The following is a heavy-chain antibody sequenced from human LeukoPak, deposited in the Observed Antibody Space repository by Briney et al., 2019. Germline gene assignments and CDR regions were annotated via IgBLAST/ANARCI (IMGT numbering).Heavy chain of an antibody. Sequence: GGSLRLSCAASGFTFSSYAMHWVRQAPGKGLEWVAVISYDGSNKYYADSVKGRFTISRDNSKNTLYLQMNSLRAEDTAVYYCARGAQTAPADYYYYCMDVWGQGTTVTVTS. V-gene: IGHV3-30-3*01. CDR3: ARGAQTAPADYYYYCMDV. D-gene: IGHD4/OR15-4a*01. CDR2: ISYDGSNK. CDR1: GFTFSSYA. J-gene: IGHJ6*02.